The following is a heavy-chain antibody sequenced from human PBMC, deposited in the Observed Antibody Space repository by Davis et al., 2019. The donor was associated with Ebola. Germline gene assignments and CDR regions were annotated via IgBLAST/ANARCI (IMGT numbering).Heavy chain of an antibody. V-gene: IGHV4-4*02. CDR1: GGSISSSNS. J-gene: IGHJ2*01. CDR3: ARGGGYGWYFDL. CDR2: IYLSGIT. Sequence: SETLSLTCAVSGGSISSSNSWRWVRRPPGTGLEWSGEIYLSGITNYNPSLKSRVTTSVDKSKNQFSLKLSSVTAAYTAVYYCARGGGYGWYFDLWGRGTLVTVSS. D-gene: IGHD5-12*01.